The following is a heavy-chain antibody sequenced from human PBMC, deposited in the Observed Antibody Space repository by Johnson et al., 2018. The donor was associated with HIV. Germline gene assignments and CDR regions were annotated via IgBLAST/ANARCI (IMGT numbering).Heavy chain of an antibody. CDR3: ARSRGGSSEDAFDI. V-gene: IGHV3-20*04. CDR1: GFTFDDYG. Sequence: VQLVESGGGVVRPGGSLRLSCAASGFTFDDYGMSWVRQAPGKGLEWVSGFNWNGVSTGYADSVKGRFTISRDNAKNSLYLQMNSLRAEDTAFYYCARSRGGSSEDAFDIWGQGTMVTVSS. CDR2: FNWNGVST. J-gene: IGHJ3*02. D-gene: IGHD1-26*01.